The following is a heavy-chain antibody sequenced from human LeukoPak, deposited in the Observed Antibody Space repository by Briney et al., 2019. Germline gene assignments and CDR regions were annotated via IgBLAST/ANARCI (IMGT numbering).Heavy chain of an antibody. D-gene: IGHD3-10*01. Sequence: TSETLSLTCTVSGGSISSSNFYWGWIRQPPGKGLEWIGSIYYSGSTYYNPSLKSRVTISVDTSKNQFSLKLSSVTAADTAVYYCARLDSRVITMVRGVGEGSKYYFDYWGQGTLVTVSS. J-gene: IGHJ4*02. CDR2: IYYSGST. CDR1: GGSISSSNFY. CDR3: ARLDSRVITMVRGVGEGSKYYFDY. V-gene: IGHV4-39*07.